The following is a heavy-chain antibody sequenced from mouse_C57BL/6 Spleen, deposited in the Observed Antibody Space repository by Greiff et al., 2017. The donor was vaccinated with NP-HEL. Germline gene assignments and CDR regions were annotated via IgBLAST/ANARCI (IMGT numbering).Heavy chain of an antibody. CDR2: IRNKANGYTT. D-gene: IGHD2-1*01. Sequence: EVMLVESGGGLVQPGGSLSLSCAASGFTFTDYYMSWVRQPPGKALEWLGFIRNKANGYTTEYSASVKGRFTISRDNCQSILYLQMNALRAEDSATYYCARSHYYGGFAYWGQGTLVTVSA. J-gene: IGHJ3*01. CDR1: GFTFTDYY. V-gene: IGHV7-3*01. CDR3: ARSHYYGGFAY.